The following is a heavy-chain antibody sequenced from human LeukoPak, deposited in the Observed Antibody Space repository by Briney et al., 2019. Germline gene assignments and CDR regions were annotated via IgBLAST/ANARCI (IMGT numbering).Heavy chain of an antibody. D-gene: IGHD2-2*01. J-gene: IGHJ4*02. CDR2: IWYDGSRK. CDR1: GFIFSNYG. Sequence: GGSLRLSCVASGFIFSNYGLHWVRQAPGKGLEWVAVIWYDGSRKYYADSVKGRFTISRDNSKNTLSLQMNSLRVEDTAVYYCARADCSSSSCPSKFDYGGQGTLVTVSS. CDR3: ARADCSSSSCPSKFDY. V-gene: IGHV3-33*01.